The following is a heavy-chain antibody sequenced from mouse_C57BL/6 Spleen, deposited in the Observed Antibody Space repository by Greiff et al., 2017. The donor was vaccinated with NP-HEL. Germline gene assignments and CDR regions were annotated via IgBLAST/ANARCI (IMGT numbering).Heavy chain of an antibody. CDR2: ISYDGSN. CDR3: ASHYDSLFDY. Sequence: DVKLQESGPGLVKPSQSLSLTCSVTGYSITSGYYWNWIRQFPGNKLEWMGYISYDGSNNYNPSLKNRISITRDTSKNQFFLKLNSVTTEDTATYYCASHYDSLFDYWGQGTTLTVSS. V-gene: IGHV3-6*01. CDR1: GYSITSGYY. J-gene: IGHJ2*01. D-gene: IGHD2-4*01.